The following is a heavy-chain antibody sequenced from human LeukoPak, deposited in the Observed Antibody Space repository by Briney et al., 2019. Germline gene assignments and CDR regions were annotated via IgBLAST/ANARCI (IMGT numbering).Heavy chain of an antibody. V-gene: IGHV1-18*01. CDR2: ISAYNGNT. D-gene: IGHD3-3*01. CDR1: GYTFTSYG. J-gene: IGHJ5*02. CDR3: ARDWSPSYDFWSGYYNNWFDP. Sequence: ASVKVSCKASGYTFTSYGISWVRQAPGQGLEWMGWISAYNGNTNYVQKLQGRVTMTTDTSTSTAYMELRSLRSDDTAVYYCARDWSPSYDFWSGYYNNWFDPWGQGTLVTVSS.